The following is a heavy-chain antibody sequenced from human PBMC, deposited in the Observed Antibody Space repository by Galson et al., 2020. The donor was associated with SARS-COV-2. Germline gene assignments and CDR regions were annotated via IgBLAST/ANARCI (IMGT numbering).Heavy chain of an antibody. D-gene: IGHD3-16*01. CDR1: GYTFSDYY. Sequence: ASVKVSCKASGYTFSDYYVHWVRQAPGQGLEWMGIINPSSGGTSYAQKFKGRVTVTRDTSESTVYVELSGLRSEDTAIYYCARDRIPLGGAIPCHWGQGTLVTVSS. CDR3: ARDRIPLGGAIPCH. V-gene: IGHV1-46*01. CDR2: INPSSGGT. J-gene: IGHJ1*01.